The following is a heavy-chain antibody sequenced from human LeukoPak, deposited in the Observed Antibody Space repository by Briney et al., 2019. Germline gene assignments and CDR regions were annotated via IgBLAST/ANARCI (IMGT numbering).Heavy chain of an antibody. CDR3: AHQGAYSSGWDYFDY. V-gene: IGHV3-74*01. CDR1: GFTFSSYS. CDR2: INSDGSST. Sequence: GGSLRLSCAASGFTFSSYSMNWVRQAPGKGLVWVSRINSDGSSTTYADSVKGRFTISRDNAKNTLFLQMNSLRAEDTAVYYCAHQGAYSSGWDYFDYWGQGTLVTVSS. D-gene: IGHD6-19*01. J-gene: IGHJ4*02.